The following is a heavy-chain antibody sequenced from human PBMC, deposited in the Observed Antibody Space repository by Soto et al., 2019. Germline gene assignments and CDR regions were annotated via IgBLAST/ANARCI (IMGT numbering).Heavy chain of an antibody. D-gene: IGHD3-16*01. CDR1: GYTITSYY. Sequence: ASVKVSCKASGYTITSYYLHWVRQAPGQGLEWMGIINPSGGSTGYAQKFQGRATLTREMYTSTVYMELSSLRSDDTAVYYCARDRSDDKVWGSYPLGHGAFDIWGQGTLGTV. J-gene: IGHJ3*02. CDR3: ARDRSDDKVWGSYPLGHGAFDI. CDR2: INPSGGST. V-gene: IGHV1-46*01.